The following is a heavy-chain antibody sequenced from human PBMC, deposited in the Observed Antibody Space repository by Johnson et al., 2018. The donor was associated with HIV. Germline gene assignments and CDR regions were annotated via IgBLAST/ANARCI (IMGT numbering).Heavy chain of an antibody. D-gene: IGHD1-26*01. J-gene: IGHJ3*02. CDR1: GFTFSSYA. CDR2: ISYDGSNK. V-gene: IGHV3-30-3*01. CDR3: ARDRGYLDAFDI. Sequence: QLVESGEGVVQPGRSLRLSCAASGFTFSSYAMHWVRQAPGKGLEWVAVISYDGSNKYYADSVKGRFTISRDNSKNTLYLQMNSLRAEDTAVFYCARDRGYLDAFDIWGQGTMVTVSS.